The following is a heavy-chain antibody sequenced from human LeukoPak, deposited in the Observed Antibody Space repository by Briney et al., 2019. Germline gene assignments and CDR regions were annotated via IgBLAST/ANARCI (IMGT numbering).Heavy chain of an antibody. V-gene: IGHV4-59*01. CDR3: ARGYSYGYADY. Sequence: SETLSLTCTVSGDSISSYYWSWIRQPPGKGLEWLGYIYYSGSTNYNPSLESRVTISVDTSKNQFSLKLSSVTAADTAVYYCARGYSYGYADYWGQGTLVTVSS. CDR2: IYYSGST. CDR1: GDSISSYY. J-gene: IGHJ4*02. D-gene: IGHD5-18*01.